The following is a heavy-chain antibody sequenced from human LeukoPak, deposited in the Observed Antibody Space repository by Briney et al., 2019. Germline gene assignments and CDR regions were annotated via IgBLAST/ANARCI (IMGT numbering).Heavy chain of an antibody. J-gene: IGHJ5*02. CDR1: GGSFSGYY. D-gene: IGHD2-15*01. CDR3: ARGGRSHRSPTHNWFDP. CDR2: INHSGST. V-gene: IGHV4-34*01. Sequence: SETLSLTCAVYGGSFSGYYWSWLRQPPGKGLEWIGEINHSGSTNYNPSLKSRVTISVDTSKNQFSLKLSSVTAADTAVYYCARGGRSHRSPTHNWFDPWGQGTLVTVSS.